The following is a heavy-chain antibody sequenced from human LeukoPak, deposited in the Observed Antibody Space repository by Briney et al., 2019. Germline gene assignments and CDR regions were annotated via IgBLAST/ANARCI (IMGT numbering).Heavy chain of an antibody. CDR1: GFTFSTYG. CDR2: LRYDGSNK. D-gene: IGHD3-3*02. Sequence: GGSLRLSCAASGFTFSTYGMHWVRQAPGKGLEWVSFLRYDGSNKYYADSVKGRFTISRDNSKNTLYLQMNSLRAEDTAVYYCGKPLTQTIFGAFDSWGQGTLVTVSS. CDR3: GKPLTQTIFGAFDS. J-gene: IGHJ4*02. V-gene: IGHV3-30*02.